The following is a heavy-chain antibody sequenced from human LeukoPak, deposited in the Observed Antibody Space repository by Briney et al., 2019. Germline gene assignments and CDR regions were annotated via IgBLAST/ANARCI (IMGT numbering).Heavy chain of an antibody. J-gene: IGHJ4*02. Sequence: ASVKVSCKASGYTFTSYYMHWVRQAPGQGLEWMGIINPSVGSTTYARKFQGRVTMTRDTSTRTVYMELGSLRSEDTAVYYCARGAYDSTGYYYFDYWGQGTLVTVSS. V-gene: IGHV1-46*01. CDR1: GYTFTSYY. D-gene: IGHD3-22*01. CDR2: INPSVGST. CDR3: ARGAYDSTGYYYFDY.